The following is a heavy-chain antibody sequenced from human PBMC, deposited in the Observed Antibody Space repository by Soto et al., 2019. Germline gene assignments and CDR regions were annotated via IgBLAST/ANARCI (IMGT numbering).Heavy chain of an antibody. Sequence: GGSLRLSCAASGFTFSSYGMHWVRQAPGKGLEWVAVIWYDGSNKYYADSVKGRFTISRDNSKNTLYLQMNSLRAEDTAVYYCARERATEIHYYYYYGMDVWGQGTTVTVSS. CDR1: GFTFSSYG. CDR3: ARERATEIHYYYYYGMDV. CDR2: IWYDGSNK. J-gene: IGHJ6*02. V-gene: IGHV3-33*01.